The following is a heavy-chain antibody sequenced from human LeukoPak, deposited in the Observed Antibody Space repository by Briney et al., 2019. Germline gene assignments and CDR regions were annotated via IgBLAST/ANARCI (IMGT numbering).Heavy chain of an antibody. Sequence: SETLSLTCSVSGGSITVYYWNWIRQSPGKGLEWIGSISYSGSTNYNPSLKSRVTISIDTSKNRFSLKVSSVIAADTAMYYCARYQNSFDYWGQGTLVTVSS. V-gene: IGHV4-59*12. CDR1: GGSITVYY. J-gene: IGHJ4*02. CDR2: ISYSGST. CDR3: ARYQNSFDY.